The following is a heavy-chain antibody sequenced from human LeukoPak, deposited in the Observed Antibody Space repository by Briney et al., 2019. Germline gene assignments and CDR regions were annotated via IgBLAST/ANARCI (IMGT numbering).Heavy chain of an antibody. J-gene: IGHJ3*02. D-gene: IGHD5-24*01. CDR1: GGSLSSGSYY. CDR2: IYTSGST. CDR3: ASGGWLQFLAFDI. Sequence: SETLSLTCTVSGGSLSSGSYYWSWIRQPAGKGLEWIGRIYTSGSTNYNPSLKSRVTISVDTSKNQFSLKLSSVTAADTAVYYCASGGWLQFLAFDIWGQGTMVTVSS. V-gene: IGHV4-61*02.